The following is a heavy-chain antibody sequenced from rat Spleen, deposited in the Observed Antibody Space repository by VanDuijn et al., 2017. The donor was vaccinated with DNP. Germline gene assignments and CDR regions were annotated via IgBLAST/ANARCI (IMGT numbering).Heavy chain of an antibody. CDR2: ITNSGGGT. Sequence: EVQLVESGGGLVQPGRSLKLSCAASGFTFSNYYMAWVRQAPTKGLEWVASITNSGGGTYYRNSVKGRFTISRDNAKSTLYLQMDSLRSEDTATYYCAVSYYSAAAYWGQGVMVTVSS. J-gene: IGHJ2*01. V-gene: IGHV5S23*01. CDR1: GFTFSNYY. D-gene: IGHD1-1*01. CDR3: AVSYYSAAAY.